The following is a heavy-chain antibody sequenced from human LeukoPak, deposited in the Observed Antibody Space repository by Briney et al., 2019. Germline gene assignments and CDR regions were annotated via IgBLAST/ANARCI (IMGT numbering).Heavy chain of an antibody. Sequence: PSETLSLTCAVSGGSISSGGYSWSWIRQPPGKGLEWIGYIYHSGSTYYNPSLKSRVTISVDRSKNQFSLKLSSVTAADTAVYYCARTWYNWNYDAFDIWGQGTMVTVSS. CDR3: ARTWYNWNYDAFDI. CDR2: IYHSGST. CDR1: GGSISSGGYS. D-gene: IGHD1-7*01. V-gene: IGHV4-30-2*01. J-gene: IGHJ3*02.